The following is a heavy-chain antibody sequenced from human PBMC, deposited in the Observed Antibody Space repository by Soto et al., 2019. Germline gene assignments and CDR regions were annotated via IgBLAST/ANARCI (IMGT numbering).Heavy chain of an antibody. CDR1: GGSISSYY. V-gene: IGHV4-59*04. Sequence: PSETLSLTCTVSGGSISSYYWSWIRQPPGKGLEWIGYIYYSGSTYHNPSLKSRVTMSMDTSKNQFSLKLSFVTAADTAVYYCARSVASRWFDYWGQGTLVTVSS. D-gene: IGHD6-13*01. CDR3: ARSVASRWFDY. CDR2: IYYSGST. J-gene: IGHJ4*02.